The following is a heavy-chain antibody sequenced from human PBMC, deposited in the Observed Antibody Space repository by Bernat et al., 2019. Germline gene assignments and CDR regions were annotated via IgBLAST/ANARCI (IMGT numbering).Heavy chain of an antibody. Sequence: QVQLVESGGGLVKPGGSLRLSCAASGFTFSNYGMHWVRQAPGKGLEWVAVISYDGSNKYYADSVKGRFTISRDNSKNTLYLQMNSLRAEDTAVYYCAKVCWGLWFGELLCRDQFDYWGQGTLVTVSS. CDR1: GFTFSNYG. V-gene: IGHV3-30*18. J-gene: IGHJ4*02. D-gene: IGHD3-10*01. CDR3: AKVCWGLWFGELLCRDQFDY. CDR2: ISYDGSNK.